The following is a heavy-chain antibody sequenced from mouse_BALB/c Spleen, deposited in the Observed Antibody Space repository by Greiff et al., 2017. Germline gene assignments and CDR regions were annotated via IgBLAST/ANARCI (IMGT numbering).Heavy chain of an antibody. CDR3: ARNNYGSSYSAWFAY. Sequence: VQVVESGPGLVAPSQSLSITCTASGFSLTGYGVNWVRQTPGKGLEWLGVIWSGGSTDYNAAFISRLSISKDNSKSQVFFKMNSLQANDTAIYYCARNNYGSSYSAWFAYWGQGTLVTVSA. CDR1: GFSLTGYG. D-gene: IGHD1-1*01. CDR2: IWSGGST. V-gene: IGHV2-2*02. J-gene: IGHJ3*01.